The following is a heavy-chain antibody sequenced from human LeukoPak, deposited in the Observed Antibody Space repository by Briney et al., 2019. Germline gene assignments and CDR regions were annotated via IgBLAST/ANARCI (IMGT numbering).Heavy chain of an antibody. CDR1: GFTFSTYA. Sequence: GGSLRLSCAASGFTFSTYAMHWVRQAPGKGLEYVSAISTNGDSTYYADSVKGRFTISRDNSKNTLYLQMGSLRAEDMAVYYCARDYDLSGNYYWGYYFDYWGQGTLVTVSS. CDR3: ARDYDLSGNYYWGYYFDY. D-gene: IGHD1-26*01. J-gene: IGHJ4*02. V-gene: IGHV3-64*02. CDR2: ISTNGDST.